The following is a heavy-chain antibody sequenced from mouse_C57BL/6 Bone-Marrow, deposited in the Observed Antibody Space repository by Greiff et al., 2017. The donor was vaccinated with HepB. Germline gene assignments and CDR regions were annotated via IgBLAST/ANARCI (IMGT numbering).Heavy chain of an antibody. J-gene: IGHJ2*01. V-gene: IGHV1-26*01. CDR1: GYTFTDYY. D-gene: IGHD2-3*01. CDR3: ASPMRWVDY. Sequence: EVQLQQSGPELVKPGASVKISCKASGYTFTDYYMNWVKQSHGKSLEWIGDINPNNGGTSYNQKFKGKATFTVDNSSSTAYMALRSLTSEDSAVYYCASPMRWVDYWGQGTTLTVSS. CDR2: INPNNGGT.